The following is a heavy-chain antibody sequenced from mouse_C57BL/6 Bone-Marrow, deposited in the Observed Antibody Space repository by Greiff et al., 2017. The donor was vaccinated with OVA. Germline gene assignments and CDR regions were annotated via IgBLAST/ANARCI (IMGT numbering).Heavy chain of an antibody. D-gene: IGHD2-13*01. V-gene: IGHV1-50*01. J-gene: IGHJ2*01. CDR1: GFTFTSYW. CDR3: ARGDLGDY. CDR2: IDPSDSYT. Sequence: QVQLQQPGAELVKPGASVKLSCKASGFTFTSYWMQWVKQRPGQGLEWIGEIDPSDSYTNYHQKFKGKATLTVDTSSSTDYMQLSSLTSEDSAVYYGARGDLGDYWGQGTTLTVSA.